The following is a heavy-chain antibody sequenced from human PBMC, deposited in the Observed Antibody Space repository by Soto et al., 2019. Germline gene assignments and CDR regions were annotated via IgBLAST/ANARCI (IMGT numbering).Heavy chain of an antibody. D-gene: IGHD5-18*01. V-gene: IGHV1-69*06. CDR1: GGTFSGYA. CDR2: VIPSFVTA. J-gene: IGHJ4*02. Sequence: QVPLVQSGAEVKKPGSSVKVSCKASGGTFSGYAISWVRLAPGRGLEWMGGVIPSFVTANYAQKFQGRVTITADKSTSTAYIELSSLRSEDTAVYYCARGWGYSYGYLLNYWGQGTLVTVSS. CDR3: ARGWGYSYGYLLNY.